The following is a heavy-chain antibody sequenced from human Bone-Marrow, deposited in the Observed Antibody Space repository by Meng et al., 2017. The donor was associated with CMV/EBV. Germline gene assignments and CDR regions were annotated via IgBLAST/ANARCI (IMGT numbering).Heavy chain of an antibody. D-gene: IGHD2-2*01. CDR3: AKGARSYSSSCES. V-gene: IGHV3-30*18. CDR2: ISYDGSNQ. Sequence: GESLKISCAASGFTFSRYWMSWVRQAPGKGLEWVAVISYDGSNQYYADSVEGRFTISRDNSKNTLFVQMNSLRTEDTAVYYCAKGARSYSSSCESWGQGTLVTVSS. CDR1: GFTFSRYW. J-gene: IGHJ1*01.